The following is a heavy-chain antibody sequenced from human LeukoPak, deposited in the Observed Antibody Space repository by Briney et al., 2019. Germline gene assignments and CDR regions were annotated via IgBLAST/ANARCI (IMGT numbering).Heavy chain of an antibody. J-gene: IGHJ4*02. CDR2: ISSGGST. CDR1: TGSFSSRSYY. V-gene: IGHV4-39*07. CDR3: ARDISSTWFYY. D-gene: IGHD3-3*02. Sequence: NPSETLSLTCTVSTGSFSSRSYYWGWIRQPPGKGLEWIGTISSGGSTDYNPSLKSRVTMSLDTSKTQFSLKVVSVTAADTATYYCARDISSTWFYYWGQGTLVTVSS.